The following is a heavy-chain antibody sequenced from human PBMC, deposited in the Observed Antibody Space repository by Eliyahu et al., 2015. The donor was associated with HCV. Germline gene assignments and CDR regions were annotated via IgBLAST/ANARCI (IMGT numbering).Heavy chain of an antibody. D-gene: IGHD6-25*01. V-gene: IGHV4-61*02. J-gene: IGHJ6*02. Sequence: QVLLQESGPGLVKPSETLSLTCSFSGEXIRSGAYSWNWIRQPAGKGLGWIGRIFPTGTTNYSPSLNSRVTISVDMSKDEVSLKLSSVTAADTAVYFCARGAGGFFYYNLDVWGPGTTVIVSS. CDR2: IFPTGTT. CDR1: GEXIRSGAYS. CDR3: ARGAGGFFYYNLDV.